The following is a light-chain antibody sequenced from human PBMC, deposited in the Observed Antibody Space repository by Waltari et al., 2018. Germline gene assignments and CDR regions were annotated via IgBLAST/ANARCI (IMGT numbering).Light chain of an antibody. V-gene: IGKV4-1*01. J-gene: IGKJ4*01. CDR2: CAS. Sequence: DIVMTQSPDSLAASLGERATISCKSSRSVLYSGNRKNYLAGYQQKPGQPPRLLIYCASTRESGVPDRFSGSGSGTDFTLTISSLQAEDVAVYYCQQYDELPLTFGGGTKVEIK. CDR3: QQYDELPLT. CDR1: RSVLYSGNRKNY.